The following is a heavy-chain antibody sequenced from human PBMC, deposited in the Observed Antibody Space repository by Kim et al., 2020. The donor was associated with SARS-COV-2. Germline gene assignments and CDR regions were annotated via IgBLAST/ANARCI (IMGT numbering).Heavy chain of an antibody. Sequence: GGSLRLSCAASGFTFSSYSMNWVRQAPGKGLEWVSSISSSSSYIYYADSVKGRFTISRDNAKNSLYLQMNSLRAEDTALYYCASLFVGGDYVLPHSFARGYYGMDVWGQGTTVTVSS. J-gene: IGHJ6*02. V-gene: IGHV3-21*01. CDR1: GFTFSSYS. D-gene: IGHD4-17*01. CDR2: ISSSSSYI. CDR3: ASLFVGGDYVLPHSFARGYYGMDV.